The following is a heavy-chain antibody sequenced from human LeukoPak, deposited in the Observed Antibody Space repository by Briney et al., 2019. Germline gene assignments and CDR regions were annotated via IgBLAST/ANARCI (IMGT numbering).Heavy chain of an antibody. CDR1: GFTFSSYG. Sequence: GRSLRLSCAASGFTFSSYGMHWVRQAPGKGLEWVAVISYDGSNKYYADSVKGRFTISRDNSKNTLYLQMNSLRAEDTAVYYCAKGLYYDILTGFFHYYGMDVWGQGTTVTVSS. V-gene: IGHV3-30*18. D-gene: IGHD3-9*01. CDR3: AKGLYYDILTGFFHYYGMDV. J-gene: IGHJ6*02. CDR2: ISYDGSNK.